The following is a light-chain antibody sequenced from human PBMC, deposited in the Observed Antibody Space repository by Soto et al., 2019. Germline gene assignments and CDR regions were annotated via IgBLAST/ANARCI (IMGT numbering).Light chain of an antibody. CDR3: QQRSNWHPRIT. J-gene: IGKJ5*01. CDR2: DAS. Sequence: EIVLTQSPATLSLSPGERATLSCRASQSVSSYLAWYQQKPGQAPRLLLYDASNRATGIPARFSGSGYRTDFTLTISSLEPEDFEVYDCQQRSNWHPRITFGQGTRLEI. V-gene: IGKV3-11*01. CDR1: QSVSSY.